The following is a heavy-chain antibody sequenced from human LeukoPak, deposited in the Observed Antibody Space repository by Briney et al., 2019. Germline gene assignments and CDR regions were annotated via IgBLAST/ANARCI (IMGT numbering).Heavy chain of an antibody. D-gene: IGHD4-23*01. Sequence: GGSLRLSCAAPGFTFSSYWMSWVRQAPGKGLEWVANIKQDGSEKYYVDSVKGRFTISRDNAKNSLYLQMNSLRAEDTAVYYCARYFVRWSYYYYMDVWGKGTTVTVSS. J-gene: IGHJ6*03. CDR2: IKQDGSEK. CDR3: ARYFVRWSYYYYMDV. CDR1: GFTFSSYW. V-gene: IGHV3-7*01.